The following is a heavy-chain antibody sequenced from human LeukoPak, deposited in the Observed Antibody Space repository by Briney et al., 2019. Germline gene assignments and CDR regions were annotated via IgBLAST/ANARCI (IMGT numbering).Heavy chain of an antibody. D-gene: IGHD3-3*01. CDR3: ARCFLSDYDFWSGYYKVYGMDV. CDR2: IYSGGST. V-gene: IGHV3-66*01. J-gene: IGHJ6*02. Sequence: GGSLRLSCAASGFTVSSNYMSWVRQAPGKGLEWVSVIYSGGSTYYADSVKGRFTISRDNSKNTLYLQMNSLRAEDTAVYYCARCFLSDYDFWSGYYKVYGMDVWGQGTTVTVSS. CDR1: GFTVSSNY.